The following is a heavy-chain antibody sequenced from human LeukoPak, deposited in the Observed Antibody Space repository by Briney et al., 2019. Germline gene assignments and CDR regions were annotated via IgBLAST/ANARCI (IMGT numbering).Heavy chain of an antibody. CDR1: GYTFISYA. CDR2: ISVNNGNT. Sequence: ASVKVSCKASGYTFISYAISWVRQAPGQGLEWMGWISVNNGNTNYAQKFQGRVTMTTDTSTSTAYMELRSLRSDDTAVYYCARGEVNVVVNDYWGQGTLVTVSS. V-gene: IGHV1-18*01. J-gene: IGHJ4*02. CDR3: ARGEVNVVVNDY. D-gene: IGHD3-22*01.